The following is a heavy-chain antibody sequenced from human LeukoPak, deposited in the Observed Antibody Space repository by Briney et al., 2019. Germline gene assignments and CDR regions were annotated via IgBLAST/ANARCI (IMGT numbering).Heavy chain of an antibody. D-gene: IGHD3-22*01. CDR1: GFTFSSYW. V-gene: IGHV3-74*01. CDR3: ARDPFHYTYYYDSSGHRYGMDV. Sequence: GGSLRLSCAASGFTFSSYWMHWVRQAPGKGLVWVSRINSDGSSTSYADSVKGRFTISRDNAKNTLYLQMNSLRAEDTAVYYCARDPFHYTYYYDSSGHRYGMDVWGQGTTVTVSS. CDR2: INSDGSST. J-gene: IGHJ6*02.